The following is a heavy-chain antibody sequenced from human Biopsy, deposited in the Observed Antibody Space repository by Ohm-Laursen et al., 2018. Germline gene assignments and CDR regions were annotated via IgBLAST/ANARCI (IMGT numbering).Heavy chain of an antibody. J-gene: IGHJ4*02. CDR2: IGGDNGDT. CDR3: ARDGKYDSRGY. Sequence: GSSVKVSCKASGYTFISFGITWVRQAPGQGLEWVGYIGGDNGDTKYAQKFQGRVTMTTDTSTSTAYMELRSLRSDDTAFYYCARDGKYDSRGYWGQGTLITVSS. CDR1: GYTFISFG. V-gene: IGHV1-18*01. D-gene: IGHD3-22*01.